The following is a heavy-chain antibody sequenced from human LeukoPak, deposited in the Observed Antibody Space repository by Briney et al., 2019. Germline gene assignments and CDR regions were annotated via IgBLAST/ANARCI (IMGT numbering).Heavy chain of an antibody. Sequence: ASVKVSCKASGFTFTSSAMQWVRQARGQRLEWIGWIVVGSGNTNYAQKFQERVTITRDMSTSTAYMELSSLRSEDTAVYYCAAGTRFLEWLLSGYYYYGMDVWGQGTTVTVSS. J-gene: IGHJ6*02. CDR3: AAGTRFLEWLLSGYYYYGMDV. D-gene: IGHD3-3*01. V-gene: IGHV1-58*02. CDR2: IVVGSGNT. CDR1: GFTFTSSA.